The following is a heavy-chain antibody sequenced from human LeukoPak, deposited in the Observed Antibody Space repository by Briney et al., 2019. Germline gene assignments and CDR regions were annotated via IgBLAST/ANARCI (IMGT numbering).Heavy chain of an antibody. V-gene: IGHV3-30*04. D-gene: IGHD1-26*01. J-gene: IGHJ4*02. CDR2: ISSDGSNK. CDR3: ARDDIIVGATTLDF. CDR1: GFIFSTYA. Sequence: GKSLRLSCEASGFIFSTYAMHWVRQAPGKGLEWLAVISSDGSNKYQVDSVKGRFTISRDNSKNTLYLEMDSVRLSDTAVYYCARDDIIVGATTLDFWGQGTLVTVSS.